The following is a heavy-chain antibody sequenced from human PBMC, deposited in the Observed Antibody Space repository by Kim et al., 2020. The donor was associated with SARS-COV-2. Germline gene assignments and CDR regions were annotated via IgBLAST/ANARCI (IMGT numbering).Heavy chain of an antibody. J-gene: IGHJ4*02. CDR2: IKQDGSEK. V-gene: IGHV3-7*01. Sequence: GGSLRLSCAASRFIFSSYWMNWVRQAPGKGPEWVANIKQDGSEKYYLDSVKGRFAISRDNAKNSLYLQMNSLGVDDTAVYYCARGHVLGDTPFDYWGQGT. CDR3: ARGHVLGDTPFDY. CDR1: RFIFSSYW. D-gene: IGHD2-8*02.